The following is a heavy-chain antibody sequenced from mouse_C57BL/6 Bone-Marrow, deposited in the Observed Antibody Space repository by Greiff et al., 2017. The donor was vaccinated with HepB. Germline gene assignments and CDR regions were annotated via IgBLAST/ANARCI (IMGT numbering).Heavy chain of an antibody. CDR2: INPGSGGT. D-gene: IGHD1-1*02. V-gene: IGHV1-54*01. J-gene: IGHJ3*01. CDR3: ARSNYRGFAY. Sequence: VHLVESGAELVRPGTSVKVSCKASGYAFTNYLIEWVKQRPGQGLEWIGVINPGSGGTNYNEKFKGKATLTADKSSSTAYMQLSSLTSEDSAVYFCARSNYRGFAYWGQGTLVTVSA. CDR1: GYAFTNYL.